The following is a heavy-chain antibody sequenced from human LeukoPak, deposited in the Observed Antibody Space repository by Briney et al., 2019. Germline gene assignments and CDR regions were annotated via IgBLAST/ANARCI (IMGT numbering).Heavy chain of an antibody. CDR2: IKQDGSQK. CDR1: GFTFSSYW. D-gene: IGHD4-17*01. J-gene: IGHJ3*02. CDR3: ARDPTVTNFHDAFDI. Sequence: VGSLRLSCAASGFTFSSYWMSWVRQAPGKGLEWVATIKQDGSQKEYVDSVKGRFTISRDNAKNSLYLQMNSLRAEDTAVYYCARDPTVTNFHDAFDIWGQGTMVTVSS. V-gene: IGHV3-7*05.